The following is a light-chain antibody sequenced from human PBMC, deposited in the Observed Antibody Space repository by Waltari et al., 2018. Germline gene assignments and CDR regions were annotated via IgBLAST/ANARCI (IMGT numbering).Light chain of an antibody. CDR1: QSISNW. CDR3: QQYNTYSS. CDR2: KAS. J-gene: IGKJ2*01. V-gene: IGKV1-5*03. Sequence: DIQMTQSPSSLSASVGDRVTITCRASQSISNWLAWYQQKPGKAPILLIYKASILKSGVPSRFSGSGSGTQFTLTISSLQPGDFATYYCQQYNTYSSFVQGTKLEIK.